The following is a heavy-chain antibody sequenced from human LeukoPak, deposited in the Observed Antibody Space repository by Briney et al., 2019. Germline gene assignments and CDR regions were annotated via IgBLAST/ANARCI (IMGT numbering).Heavy chain of an antibody. Sequence: GGSLRLSCAASGFTFSSYWMSWARQAPGKGLEWVANIKQDGSEKYYVDSVKGRFTISRDNAKNSLYLQMNSLRAEDTAVYYCATFIGYSGYSYFDYWGQGTLVTVSS. J-gene: IGHJ4*02. D-gene: IGHD5-12*01. CDR2: IKQDGSEK. CDR3: ATFIGYSGYSYFDY. V-gene: IGHV3-7*01. CDR1: GFTFSSYW.